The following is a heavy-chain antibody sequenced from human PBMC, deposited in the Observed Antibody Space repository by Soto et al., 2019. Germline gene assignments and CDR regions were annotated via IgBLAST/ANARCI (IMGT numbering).Heavy chain of an antibody. CDR1: GFTFTDFY. J-gene: IGHJ4*02. CDR2: ISGSGSYT. CDR3: AKDRGPAAAGNFDY. Sequence: QVQLVESGGGLVKPGESLRLSCAASGFTFTDFYMSWIRQAPGKGLEWVAYISGSGSYTNYADSVKGRFTISRDNANNSLYLQINSLRAGDTAVYYCAKDRGPAAAGNFDYWGQGTLVTVSS. V-gene: IGHV3-11*05. D-gene: IGHD6-13*01.